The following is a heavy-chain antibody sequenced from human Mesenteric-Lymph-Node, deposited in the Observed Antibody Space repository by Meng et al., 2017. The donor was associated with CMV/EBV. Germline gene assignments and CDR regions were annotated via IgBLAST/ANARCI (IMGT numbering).Heavy chain of an antibody. Sequence: ASVKVSCKASGYTFTDYFIHWVRQAPGQGLEWMGWINPHSGVTNYAQKFQGRVTMTRDTSINTAYMDVNSLRSDDTAVYYCTRHGNYLDVWGQGTTVTVSS. V-gene: IGHV1-2*02. CDR3: TRHGNYLDV. D-gene: IGHD4-17*01. J-gene: IGHJ6*02. CDR2: INPHSGVT. CDR1: GYTFTDYF.